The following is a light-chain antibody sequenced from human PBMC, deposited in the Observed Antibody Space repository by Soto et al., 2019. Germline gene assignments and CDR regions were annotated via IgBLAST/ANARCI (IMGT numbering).Light chain of an antibody. J-gene: IGKJ1*01. CDR3: LQDYNYPWT. V-gene: IGKV1-6*01. CDR2: AAS. CDR1: QVIRND. Sequence: AIQMTQSPSSLSASVGDRVTITCRASQVIRNDLGWFQQTPGKAPKLLIYAASRLQIGVPSRFSGSGSGTDFTLTISSLQPEDFATYYCLQDYNYPWTFGQGTKVDIK.